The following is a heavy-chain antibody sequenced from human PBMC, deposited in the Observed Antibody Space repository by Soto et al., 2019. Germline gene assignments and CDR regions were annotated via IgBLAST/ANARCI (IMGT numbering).Heavy chain of an antibody. V-gene: IGHV4-34*01. CDR2: INHSGST. Sequence: PSETLSLTCAVYGGSFSGYYWSWIRQPPGKGLEWIGEINHSGSTNYNPSLKSRVTISVDTSKNQFSLKLSSVTAADTAVYYCARGVRYSYGYGYYYYGMDVWGQGTTVTVSSGKPQGASVKVSCKASGYQTHYYYYYMDVWGKGTTVTVSS. CDR3: ARGVRYSYGYGYYYYGMDVWGQGTTVTVSSGKPQGASVKVSCKASGYQTHYYYYYMDV. J-gene: IGHJ6*03. D-gene: IGHD5-18*01. CDR1: GGSFSGYY.